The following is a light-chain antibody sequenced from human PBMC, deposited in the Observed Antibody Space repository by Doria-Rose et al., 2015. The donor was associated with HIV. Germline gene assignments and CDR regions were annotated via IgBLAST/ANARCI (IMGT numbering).Light chain of an antibody. V-gene: IGLV2-14*03. CDR2: DVS. Sequence: PKLMIFDVSNRPSGVSNRFSGSKSGSTASLTISGLQAEDEADYYCSSYTSISTLVVFGGGTKLTVL. CDR3: SSYTSISTLVV. J-gene: IGLJ2*01.